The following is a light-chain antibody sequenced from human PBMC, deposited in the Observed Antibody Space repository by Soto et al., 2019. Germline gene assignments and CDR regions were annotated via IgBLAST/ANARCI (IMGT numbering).Light chain of an antibody. V-gene: IGKV3-20*01. Sequence: EIVLTQSPGTLSLSPGERATLSCRATQSITNNYLAWYQQKPGQAPRLLIYAASGRATGIPDRFSGSGSGTDFTLTISRLEPEDFAVYYFQQYGTSPRTFGQGTKVQIK. J-gene: IGKJ1*01. CDR3: QQYGTSPRT. CDR2: AAS. CDR1: QSITNNY.